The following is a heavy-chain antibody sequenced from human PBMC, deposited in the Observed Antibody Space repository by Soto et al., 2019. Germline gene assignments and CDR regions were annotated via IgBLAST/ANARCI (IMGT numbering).Heavy chain of an antibody. CDR1: GGTFSSYA. J-gene: IGHJ6*02. CDR2: IIPIFGTA. V-gene: IGHV1-69*01. CDR3: ARANRKNWGLDYYYGMDV. Sequence: QVQLVQSGAEVKKPGSSVKVSCKASGGTFSSYAISWVRQAPRQGLEWMGGIIPIFGTANYAQKFQGRVKITADESTSTAYMELSSLRSEDTAVYYCARANRKNWGLDYYYGMDVWGQGTTVTVSS. D-gene: IGHD7-27*01.